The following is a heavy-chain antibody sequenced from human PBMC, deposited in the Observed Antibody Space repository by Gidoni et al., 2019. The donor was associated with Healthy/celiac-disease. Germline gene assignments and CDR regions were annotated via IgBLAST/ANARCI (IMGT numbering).Heavy chain of an antibody. CDR1: GFTFSSYG. J-gene: IGHJ4*02. Sequence: QVQLVEPGGGVVQPGRALRLSCAASGFTFSSYGMHWVRQDPGKGLEWVAVISYDGSNKYYAASVKGRFTISRDNSKNTLYLQMNSLRAEDTAVYYCAKDRRIRYFDYWGQGTLVTVSS. CDR3: AKDRRIRYFDY. D-gene: IGHD2-15*01. CDR2: ISYDGSNK. V-gene: IGHV3-30*18.